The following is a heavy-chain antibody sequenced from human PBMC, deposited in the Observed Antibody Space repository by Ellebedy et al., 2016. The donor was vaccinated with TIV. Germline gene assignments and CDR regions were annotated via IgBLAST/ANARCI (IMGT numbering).Heavy chain of an antibody. CDR3: AREEPYYYDSSGYRNFFDY. D-gene: IGHD3-22*01. J-gene: IGHJ4*02. V-gene: IGHV3-30-3*01. CDR2: ISYHGSDK. Sequence: GESLKISCAASGFTFSNYAIHWVRQAPGKGLEWVAAISYHGSDKYYAESVKGRFTISRDNSKNTLSLQMNSLRAEDTAVYYCAREEPYYYDSSGYRNFFDYWGQGTLLIVSS. CDR1: GFTFSNYA.